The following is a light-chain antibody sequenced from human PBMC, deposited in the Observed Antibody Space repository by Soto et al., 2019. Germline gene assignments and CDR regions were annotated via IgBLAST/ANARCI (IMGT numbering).Light chain of an antibody. CDR2: EVT. CDR1: SSDLGGFNY. J-gene: IGLJ1*01. CDR3: CSYAGSSTYV. Sequence: QSALTQPASVSGSPGQSITISCTGTSSDLGGFNYVSWYQQHPGKAPKLMIYEVTNRPSGVSNRFSGSKSGNTASLTISGLQAEDEADYYCCSYAGSSTYVFGTGTKVTVL. V-gene: IGLV2-23*02.